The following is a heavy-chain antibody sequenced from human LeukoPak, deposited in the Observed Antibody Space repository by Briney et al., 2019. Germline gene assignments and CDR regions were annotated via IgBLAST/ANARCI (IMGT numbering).Heavy chain of an antibody. J-gene: IGHJ4*02. CDR3: AKDIAAAGTSERNDY. V-gene: IGHV3-33*06. Sequence: GRSLRLSCAASGFTFSSYGMHWVRQAPGKGLEWVAVIWYDGSNKYYADSVKGRFTISRVNSKNTLYLQMNSLRAEDTAVYYCAKDIAAAGTSERNDYWGQGTLVTVSS. CDR1: GFTFSSYG. D-gene: IGHD6-13*01. CDR2: IWYDGSNK.